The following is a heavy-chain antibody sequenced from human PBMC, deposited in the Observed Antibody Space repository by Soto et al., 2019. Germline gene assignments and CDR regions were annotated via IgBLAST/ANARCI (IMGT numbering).Heavy chain of an antibody. D-gene: IGHD2-2*01. J-gene: IGHJ3*02. V-gene: IGHV3-23*01. CDR2: ISGSGGST. Sequence: EVQLLESGGGLVQPGGSLRLSCAASGFTFSSYAMSWVRQAPGKGLEWVSAISGSGGSTYYADSVKGRFTISRDNSKNTLYLQMTSLRAEDTAVYYCAKDRDIVVVPAAPGAFDIWGPGTMVTVSS. CDR1: GFTFSSYA. CDR3: AKDRDIVVVPAAPGAFDI.